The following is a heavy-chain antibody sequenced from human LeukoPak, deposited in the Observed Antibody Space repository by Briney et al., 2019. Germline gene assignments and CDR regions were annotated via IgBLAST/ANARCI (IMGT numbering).Heavy chain of an antibody. CDR3: ARSGGYYYGSGSYWGSEGNYYYYYGMDV. Sequence: GGSLRLSCAASGFTFSSYAMHWVRQAPGKGLEWVAVISYDGSNKYYADSVKGRFTISRDNSKNTLYLQMNSLRAEDTAVYYCARSGGYYYGSGSYWGSEGNYYYYYGMDVWGQGTTVTVSS. J-gene: IGHJ6*02. CDR1: GFTFSSYA. V-gene: IGHV3-30-3*01. CDR2: ISYDGSNK. D-gene: IGHD3-10*01.